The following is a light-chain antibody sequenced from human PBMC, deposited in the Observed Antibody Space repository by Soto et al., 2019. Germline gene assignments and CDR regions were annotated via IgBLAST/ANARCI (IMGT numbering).Light chain of an antibody. CDR3: QQYVLSRT. J-gene: IGKJ1*01. CDR1: ESVSSSY. Sequence: EILLTQSPGTLSLSPGERATLSWRTSESVSSSYLAWYQQKPGQAPRLRIYGASSRATGIPDRFTGSGSGTDFTLTISRLEPEDFAVYYCQQYVLSRTFGQGTKVDIK. CDR2: GAS. V-gene: IGKV3-20*01.